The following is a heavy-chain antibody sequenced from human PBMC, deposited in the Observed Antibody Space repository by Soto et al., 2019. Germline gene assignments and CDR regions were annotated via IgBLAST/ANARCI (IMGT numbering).Heavy chain of an antibody. V-gene: IGHV1-69*06. CDR1: GGTFSSNA. J-gene: IGHJ4*02. CDR3: VVTVTGSRSPLAH. Sequence: QVQLVQSGAEVKKPGSSVKVSCKASGGTFSSNAISWVRQAPGQGLEWMGGIIPIYASPNYAQNFQGRATVSADKAMSTGFLELSRLKFADSAIYYCVVTVTGSRSPLAHWGRGTLVSVSS. CDR2: IIPIYASP. D-gene: IGHD3-9*01.